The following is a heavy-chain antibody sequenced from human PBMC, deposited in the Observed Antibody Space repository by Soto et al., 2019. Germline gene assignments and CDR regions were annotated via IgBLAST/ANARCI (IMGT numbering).Heavy chain of an antibody. CDR2: IYYSGST. Sequence: QLQLQESGPGLVKPSETLSLTCTVSGGSISSSSYYWGWIRQPPGKGLVWIGSIYYSGSTYYNPSLKSRVTISVDTSKNQFSLKLSSVTAADTAVYYCAGDSKIFNSGYDSGDYWGQGTLVTVSS. V-gene: IGHV4-39*01. CDR1: GGSISSSSYY. D-gene: IGHD5-12*01. CDR3: AGDSKIFNSGYDSGDY. J-gene: IGHJ4*02.